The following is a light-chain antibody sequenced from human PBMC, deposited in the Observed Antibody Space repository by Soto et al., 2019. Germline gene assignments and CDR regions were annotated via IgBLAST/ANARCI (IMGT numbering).Light chain of an antibody. V-gene: IGKV3-20*01. CDR3: QQYGSSPRT. J-gene: IGKJ1*01. Sequence: EIVLTQSPGTLSVSPGERATLSCRASQNVGSNLAWYQHKPGQAPRLLIYGASIRAAGIPDRFSGSGSGADFTLTISRLEPEDFAVYYCQQYGSSPRTFGQGTKVDIK. CDR1: QNVGSN. CDR2: GAS.